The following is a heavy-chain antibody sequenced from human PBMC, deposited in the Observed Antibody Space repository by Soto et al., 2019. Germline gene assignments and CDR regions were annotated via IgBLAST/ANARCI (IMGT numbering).Heavy chain of an antibody. D-gene: IGHD3-10*01. CDR2: IYYSGST. J-gene: IGHJ6*03. Sequence: SETLSLTCTVSGGSISSYFWSWIRQPPGKGLEWIGYIYYSGSTNYNPSLKSRVTISVDTSKNQFSLKLSSVTAADTAVYYCARAPGPTYFFYYMDVWGKGTTVTVSS. CDR1: GGSISSYF. V-gene: IGHV4-59*01. CDR3: ARAPGPTYFFYYMDV.